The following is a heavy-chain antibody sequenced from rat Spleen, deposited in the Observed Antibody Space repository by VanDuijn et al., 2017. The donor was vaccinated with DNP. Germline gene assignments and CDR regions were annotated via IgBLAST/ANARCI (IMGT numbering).Heavy chain of an antibody. Sequence: DVQLQESGSGLVKPSQSLSLTCSVTGSSITTNFWGWNRKFPGNKMEYIGHISYSGSTNYNPSLNSRISITRDLSKNHFFLQFNSVTTEDTATYYCARWTRYFDSWGQGVLVTVSS. J-gene: IGHJ2*01. CDR2: ISYSGST. CDR1: GSSITTNF. D-gene: IGHD1-7*01. CDR3: ARWTRYFDS. V-gene: IGHV3-1*01.